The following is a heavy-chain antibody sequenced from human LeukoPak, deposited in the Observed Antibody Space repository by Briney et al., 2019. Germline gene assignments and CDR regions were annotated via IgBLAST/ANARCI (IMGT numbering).Heavy chain of an antibody. D-gene: IGHD3-22*01. J-gene: IGHJ3*02. CDR2: ISYDGSNK. CDR3: AKDKPGAIVVVITTFAFDI. CDR1: GFTFSSYG. Sequence: SGGSLRLSCAASGFTFSSYGTHWVRQAPGKGLEWVAVISYDGSNKYYADSVKGRFTISRDNSKNTLYLQMNSLRAEDTAVYYCAKDKPGAIVVVITTFAFDIWGQGTMVTVSS. V-gene: IGHV3-30*18.